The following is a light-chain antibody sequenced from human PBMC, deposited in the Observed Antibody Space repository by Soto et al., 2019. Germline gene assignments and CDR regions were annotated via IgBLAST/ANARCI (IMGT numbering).Light chain of an antibody. J-gene: IGKJ1*01. CDR3: QHYNSWPRT. CDR2: GAS. Sequence: EIVMTQSPATLSVSPGERATLSCRASQSVSSNLAWYQQKPGQAPRLLIYGASTRATGIPARFSGSWSGTEFTLTISSLQSEDFAVYYCQHYNSWPRTFGQGTKVEIK. V-gene: IGKV3-15*01. CDR1: QSVSSN.